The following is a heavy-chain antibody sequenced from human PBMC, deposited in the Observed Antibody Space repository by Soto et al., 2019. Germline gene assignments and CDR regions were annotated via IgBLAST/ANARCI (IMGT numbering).Heavy chain of an antibody. J-gene: IGHJ4*02. D-gene: IGHD3-10*01. CDR1: GFTFSCCG. V-gene: IGHV3-33*01. CDR2: IWYDGSKK. Sequence: QVHLEESGGGVVQPGRSLRLSCAASGFTFSCCGMHWVRQAPGKGLEWVAVIWYDGSKKEYADSVKGRFTISRDNSKNTVYLQMNSLRAEDTAVYYCSRDGGYYFVYCGQGTLLTVSS. CDR3: SRDGGYYFVY.